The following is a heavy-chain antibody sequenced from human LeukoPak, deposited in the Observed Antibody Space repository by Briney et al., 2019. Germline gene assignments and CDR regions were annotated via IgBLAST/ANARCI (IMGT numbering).Heavy chain of an antibody. D-gene: IGHD1-26*01. J-gene: IGHJ4*02. CDR3: ATADWESFYFDS. CDR1: GGSVSRGGYY. V-gene: IGHV4-31*03. CDR2: TYYSEGT. Sequence: PSETLSLTCTVSGGSVSRGGYYWNWIRQHPGKGLEWIGFTYYSEGTYYNPSLMSRITISVDISQNQFSLKMRDVTAADTAVYFCATADWESFYFDSWGQGALVAVSS.